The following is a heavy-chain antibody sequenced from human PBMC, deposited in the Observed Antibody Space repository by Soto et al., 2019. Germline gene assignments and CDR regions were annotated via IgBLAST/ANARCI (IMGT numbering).Heavy chain of an antibody. CDR2: IYYSGST. V-gene: IGHV4-59*01. Sequence: SETLSLTCTVSGGSISSYYWSWIRQPPGKGLEWIGYIYYSGSTNYNPSLKSRVTISVDTSKNQFSLKLSSVTAADTAVYYCARGDGFWSGYSYLNYWGQGTPVTVSS. D-gene: IGHD3-3*01. CDR3: ARGDGFWSGYSYLNY. J-gene: IGHJ4*02. CDR1: GGSISSYY.